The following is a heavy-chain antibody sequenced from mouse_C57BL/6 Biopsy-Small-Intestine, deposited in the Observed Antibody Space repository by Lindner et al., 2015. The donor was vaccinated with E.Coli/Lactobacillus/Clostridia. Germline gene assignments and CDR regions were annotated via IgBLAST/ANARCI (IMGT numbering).Heavy chain of an antibody. J-gene: IGHJ4*01. CDR1: GYTFTSYG. CDR3: AREGYDGYLYAMDY. D-gene: IGHD2-3*01. CDR2: IYPRSGNT. V-gene: IGHV1-81*01. Sequence: VQLQESGAELARPGASVKLSCKASGYTFTSYGISWVKQRTGQGLEWIGEIYPRSGNTYYNEKFKGKATLTADKSSSTAYMELRSLTSEDSAVYFCAREGYDGYLYAMDYWGQGTSVTVSS.